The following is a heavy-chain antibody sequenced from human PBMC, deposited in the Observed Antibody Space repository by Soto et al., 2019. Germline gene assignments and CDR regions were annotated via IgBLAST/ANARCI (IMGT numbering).Heavy chain of an antibody. Sequence: RGSLRLSCAASGFFLKDFAMHWVRQAPGKGLEWVSVIWYDGSNTYQGDSVKGRFTMSRDISKNTLYLQMNSLRPEDTAFYYWVTAMDGKWHPFDYWGHGTLVPVSS. CDR1: GFFLKDFA. V-gene: IGHV3-33*01. J-gene: IGHJ4*01. CDR2: IWYDGSNT. D-gene: IGHD5-18*01. CDR3: VTAMDGKWHPFDY.